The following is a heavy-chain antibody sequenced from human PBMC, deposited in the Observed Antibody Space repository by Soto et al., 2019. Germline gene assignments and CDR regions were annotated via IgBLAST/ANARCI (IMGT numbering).Heavy chain of an antibody. Sequence: SETLSLTCTVSGASISRSSYYWGWIRQPPGKGLEWIASIYYSGTTYYNPSLKSRVTISVDTSKNQFSLKLTSVTATDTAVYYCATHQGYYGSGTYCFDYWGPGTLVTVSS. D-gene: IGHD3-10*01. CDR2: IYYSGTT. J-gene: IGHJ4*02. CDR1: GASISRSSYY. CDR3: ATHQGYYGSGTYCFDY. V-gene: IGHV4-39*01.